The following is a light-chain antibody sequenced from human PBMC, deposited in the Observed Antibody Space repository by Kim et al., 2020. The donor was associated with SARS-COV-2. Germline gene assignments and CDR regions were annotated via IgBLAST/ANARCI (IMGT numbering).Light chain of an antibody. CDR2: GAS. CDR1: QSVSSN. V-gene: IGKV3-15*01. CDR3: QQYDNWPPLT. Sequence: EIVMTQSPATLSVSPGERATLSCRASQSVSSNLAWYQQAPGQAPRLLIYGASTRATGTPARFSGSGSGTEFTLTISSLQSEDFAVYYCQQYDNWPPLTFGGGTKVDIK. J-gene: IGKJ4*01.